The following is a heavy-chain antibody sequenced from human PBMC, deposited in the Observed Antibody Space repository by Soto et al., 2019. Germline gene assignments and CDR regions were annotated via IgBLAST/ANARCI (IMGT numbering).Heavy chain of an antibody. CDR1: GFTFSSYG. Sequence: GGSLRLSCAASGFTFSSYGMHWVRQAPGKGLEWVAVISYDGSNKYYADSVKGRFTISRDNSKNTLYLQMNSLRAEDTAVYYCAKPPQRIMVRGAPITPGMDVWGQGTTVTVSS. CDR2: ISYDGSNK. J-gene: IGHJ6*02. V-gene: IGHV3-30*18. CDR3: AKPPQRIMVRGAPITPGMDV. D-gene: IGHD3-10*01.